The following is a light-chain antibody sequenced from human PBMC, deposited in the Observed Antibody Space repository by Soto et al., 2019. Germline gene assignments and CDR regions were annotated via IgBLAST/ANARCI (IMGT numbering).Light chain of an antibody. J-gene: IGLJ1*01. CDR2: DVS. V-gene: IGLV2-14*01. CDR1: SSDVGDYNY. CDR3: SSYTSSSTRV. Sequence: QSALTQPASVSGSPGQSITISCTGTSSDVGDYNYVSWYQQHPGKAPKLVIFDVSDRPSGVSNRFSGSKSVNTASLTISGLQAEDEADYYCSSYTSSSTRVFGTGTKLTVL.